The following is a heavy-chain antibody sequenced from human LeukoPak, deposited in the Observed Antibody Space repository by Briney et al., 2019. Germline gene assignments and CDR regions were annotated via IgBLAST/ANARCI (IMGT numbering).Heavy chain of an antibody. CDR1: GYTFTSYG. Sequence: ASVKVSCKASGYTFTSYGISWVRQAPGQGLEWMGWISAYNGNTNYAQKLQGRVTMTTDTSTSTAYMELRSLRSDGTAVYYCARDHRAYNGSSAGAYWGQGTLVTVSS. CDR2: ISAYNGNT. J-gene: IGHJ4*02. V-gene: IGHV1-18*01. D-gene: IGHD1-26*01. CDR3: ARDHRAYNGSSAGAY.